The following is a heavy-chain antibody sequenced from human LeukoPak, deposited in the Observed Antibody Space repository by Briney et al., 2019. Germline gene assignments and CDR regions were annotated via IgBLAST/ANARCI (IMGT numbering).Heavy chain of an antibody. D-gene: IGHD3-22*01. CDR1: GGSFSGYY. J-gene: IGHJ1*01. CDR2: INHSGST. CDR3: ASSGYYTAAEYFQH. V-gene: IGHV4-34*01. Sequence: SETLSLTCAVYGGSFSGYYWSWIRQPPGKGLEWIGEINHSGSTNYNQSLKSRVTISVDTSKNQFSLKLSSVTAADTAVYYCASSGYYTAAEYFQHWGQGTLVTVSS.